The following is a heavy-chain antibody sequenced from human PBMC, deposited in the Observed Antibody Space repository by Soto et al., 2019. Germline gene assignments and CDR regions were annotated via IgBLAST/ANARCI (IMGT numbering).Heavy chain of an antibody. J-gene: IGHJ4*02. Sequence: ASVKVSCKASGYTFTSYYMHWVRQAPGQGLEWMGIINPSGGSTSYAQKFQGRVTMTRDTPTSTVYMELSSLRSEDTAVYYCARELDYYDSSGYYYIGYWGQGTLVTVSS. CDR2: INPSGGST. V-gene: IGHV1-46*01. D-gene: IGHD3-22*01. CDR1: GYTFTSYY. CDR3: ARELDYYDSSGYYYIGY.